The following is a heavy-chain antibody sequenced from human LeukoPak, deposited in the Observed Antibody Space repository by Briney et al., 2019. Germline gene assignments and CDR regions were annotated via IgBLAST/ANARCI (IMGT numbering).Heavy chain of an antibody. V-gene: IGHV1-69*05. D-gene: IGHD3-22*01. CDR3: AFDSSGYYYFDY. CDR1: GGTFSSYA. CDR2: IIPIFGTA. J-gene: IGHJ4*02. Sequence: SVKVSCKASGGTFSSYAISWVRQAPGQGLEWMGGIIPIFGTANYAQKFQGRVTITTDESTSTAYMELSSLRSEDTAVYYCAFDSSGYYYFDYWGQGTLVTVSS.